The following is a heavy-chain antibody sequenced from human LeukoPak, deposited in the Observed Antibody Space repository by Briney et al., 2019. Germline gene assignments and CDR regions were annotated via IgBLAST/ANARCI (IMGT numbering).Heavy chain of an antibody. CDR2: IYYSGST. J-gene: IGHJ4*02. D-gene: IGHD6-13*01. CDR1: GGSISSYY. Sequence: SETLSLTCTVSGGSISSYYWSWIRQPPGKGLEWIGYIYYSGSTNYNPSLKSRVTIPVDTSKNQFSLKLSSVTAADTAVYYCARTDPSSWYVYWGQGTLVTVSS. CDR3: ARTDPSSWYVY. V-gene: IGHV4-59*01.